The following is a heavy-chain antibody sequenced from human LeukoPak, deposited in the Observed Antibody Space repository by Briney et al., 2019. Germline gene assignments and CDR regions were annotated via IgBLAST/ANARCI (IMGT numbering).Heavy chain of an antibody. J-gene: IGHJ4*02. D-gene: IGHD3-22*01. CDR1: GFTFSSYS. CDR2: ISSSSTYI. CDR3: AREHPYYYDSSGTALMAEIKYYFDS. V-gene: IGHV3-21*01. Sequence: GGSLRLSCVASGFTFSSYSMNWVRQAPGKGLEWVSSISSSSTYIYYGDSVKGRFTISRDNAKNSLYLQMNSLRAEDTGVYYCAREHPYYYDSSGTALMAEIKYYFDSWGQGTLVTVSS.